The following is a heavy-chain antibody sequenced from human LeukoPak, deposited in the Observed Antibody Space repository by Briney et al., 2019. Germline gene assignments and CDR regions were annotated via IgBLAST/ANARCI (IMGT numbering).Heavy chain of an antibody. Sequence: ASVKVSCKASGYTFTGYYMHWVRQAPGQGLEWMGWINPNSGGTNYAQKFQGWVTMTRDTSISTAYMELSRLRSDDTAVYYCARGLYSRAWSVWFDPWGQGTLVTVSS. V-gene: IGHV1-2*04. J-gene: IGHJ5*02. CDR3: ARGLYSRAWSVWFDP. CDR2: INPNSGGT. CDR1: GYTFTGYY. D-gene: IGHD2-21*01.